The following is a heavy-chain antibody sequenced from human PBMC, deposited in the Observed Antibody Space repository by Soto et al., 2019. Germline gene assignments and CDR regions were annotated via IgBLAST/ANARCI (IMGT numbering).Heavy chain of an antibody. Sequence: SETLSLTCTVSGASINNNDYYWSWIRQTPGKGLEWIGYVYYSGTTDYIPSLKSRLSMSIDKSQNQFTLKLNSVTAAGTATYYCARMSYFYDKWYFDLWGRGTLVTVSS. J-gene: IGHJ2*01. D-gene: IGHD3-22*01. CDR1: GASINNNDYY. V-gene: IGHV4-30-4*01. CDR2: VYYSGTT. CDR3: ARMSYFYDKWYFDL.